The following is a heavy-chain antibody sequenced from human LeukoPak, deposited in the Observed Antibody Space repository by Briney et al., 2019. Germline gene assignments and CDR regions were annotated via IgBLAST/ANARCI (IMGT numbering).Heavy chain of an antibody. CDR1: GYTFTVFN. CDR3: ARVRLADERAWAY. D-gene: IGHD3-3*02. J-gene: IGHJ4*02. CDR2: ITPKSGDT. V-gene: IGHV1-2*02. Sequence: ASVKVSCTASGYTFTVFNIRWVRQAPGQGLEFVGWITPKSGDTNSPQRFQGRVTMTRDASISTAYMELSSLRYDDTAVYFCARVRLADERAWAYWGQGNLVTVSS.